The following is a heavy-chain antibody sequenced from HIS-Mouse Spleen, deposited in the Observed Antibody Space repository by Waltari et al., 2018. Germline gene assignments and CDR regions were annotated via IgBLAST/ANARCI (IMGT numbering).Heavy chain of an antibody. Sequence: QVQLVQSGAEVKKPGSSVKVSCKASGGTFSSYAISWVRQAPGQGLEWMGRVIPILGIANYEQKFQGRVTITADKSTSTAYMELSSLRSEDTAVYYCAREGTGDRFDYWGQGTLVTVSS. CDR1: GGTFSSYA. CDR3: AREGTGDRFDY. V-gene: IGHV1-69*04. J-gene: IGHJ4*02. D-gene: IGHD7-27*01. CDR2: VIPILGIA.